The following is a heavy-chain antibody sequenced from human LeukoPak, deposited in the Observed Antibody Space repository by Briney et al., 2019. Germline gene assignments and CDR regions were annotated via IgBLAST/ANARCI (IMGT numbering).Heavy chain of an antibody. V-gene: IGHV3-30*18. D-gene: IGHD5-18*01. CDR3: AKEGVRGYSYGYGTRNKWFDF. CDR2: ISYDGSNK. CDR1: GFTFSSYG. Sequence: GGSLRLSCAASGFTFSSYGMHWVRQAPGKGLEWVAVISYDGSNKYYADSVKGRFTISRDNSKNTLYLQMNSLRAEATAVYYCAKEGVRGYSYGYGTRNKWFDFWGQGTLVTVSS. J-gene: IGHJ5*01.